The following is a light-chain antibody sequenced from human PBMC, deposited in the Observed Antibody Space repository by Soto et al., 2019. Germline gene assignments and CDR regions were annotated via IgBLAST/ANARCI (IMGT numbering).Light chain of an antibody. J-gene: IGLJ1*01. CDR1: SSNIGGNS. CDR3: ATWDDSLNGSGV. Sequence: QAVVTQPPSASGTRGQRVTISCAGSSSNIGGNSVTWYQQVPGTAPKLLIYSDNRRPSGVPDRFSGSKSGTSASLAISGLQSADEADYYCATWDDSLNGSGVFGTGTKLTVL. CDR2: SDN. V-gene: IGLV1-44*01.